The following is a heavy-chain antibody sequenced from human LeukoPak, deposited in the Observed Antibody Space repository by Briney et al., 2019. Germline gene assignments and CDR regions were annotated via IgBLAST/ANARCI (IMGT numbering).Heavy chain of an antibody. V-gene: IGHV3-21*06. CDR1: GLTFSTSG. Sequence: SGGSLRLSCTASGLTFSTSGVNWVRQAPGKGLEWVGSIGPTGSDRYHAVSIKGRFTISRDNANNFRYRQRNSLRAEDTAVYFCATETNGRHYDYWGQGTLLTVSS. J-gene: IGHJ4*02. D-gene: IGHD1-14*01. CDR2: IGPTGSDR. CDR3: ATETNGRHYDY.